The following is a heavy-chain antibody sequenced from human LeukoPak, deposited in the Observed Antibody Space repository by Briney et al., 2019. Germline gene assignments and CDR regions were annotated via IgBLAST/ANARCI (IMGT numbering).Heavy chain of an antibody. V-gene: IGHV4-4*07. J-gene: IGHJ3*02. CDR1: GGSISSYY. D-gene: IGHD6-6*01. Sequence: SETLSLTCTVSGGSISSYYWSWIRQPPGKGLEWIGRIYTSGSTNYNPSLKSRVTMSVDTSKNQFSLKLSSVTAADTAVYYCARVIYSSSSMSVDGFDIWGQGTMVTVSS. CDR2: IYTSGST. CDR3: ARVIYSSSSMSVDGFDI.